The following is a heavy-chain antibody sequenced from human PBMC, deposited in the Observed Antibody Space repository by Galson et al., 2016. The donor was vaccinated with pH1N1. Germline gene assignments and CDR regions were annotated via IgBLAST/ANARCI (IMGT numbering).Heavy chain of an antibody. Sequence: SLRLSCAASGFTFFSGYSMNWVRQAPGKGLEWVSLISNSGSYIYYADSVKGRFTISRDNDKKSLYLEMNRLRAEDTAVYYCARESGRPRNYGMDVWGQGTTVTVSS. CDR3: ARESGRPRNYGMDV. J-gene: IGHJ6*02. D-gene: IGHD1-26*01. CDR1: GFTFFSGYS. V-gene: IGHV3-21*05. CDR2: ISNSGSYI.